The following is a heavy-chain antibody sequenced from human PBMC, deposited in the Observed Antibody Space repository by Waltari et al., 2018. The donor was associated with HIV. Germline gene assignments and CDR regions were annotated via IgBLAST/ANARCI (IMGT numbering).Heavy chain of an antibody. Sequence: EVQLLESGGGLVQPGGSLRLSCAASGFTFSSYAMSWVRPAPGKGLEWGSAISGSGGSTYYADSVKGRFTISRDNSKNTLYLQMNSLRAEDTAVYYCAKELRYFDWLSYFDYWGQGTLVTVSS. J-gene: IGHJ4*02. V-gene: IGHV3-23*01. CDR1: GFTFSSYA. CDR2: ISGSGGST. CDR3: AKELRYFDWLSYFDY. D-gene: IGHD3-9*01.